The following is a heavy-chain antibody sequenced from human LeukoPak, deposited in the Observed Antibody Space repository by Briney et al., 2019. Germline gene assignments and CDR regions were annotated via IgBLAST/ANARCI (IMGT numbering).Heavy chain of an antibody. CDR3: AKEYTGTFSPFPSYFDN. CDR1: GFTFSSYG. V-gene: IGHV3-23*01. Sequence: PGGSLRLSCAASGFTFSSYGMSGVRQAPGEGLEWVSDINGNGGTSYYADSVKGRFNISRDNSKNTVYLQMNSLRAEDTAVYHCAKEYTGTFSPFPSYFDNWSQGTLVTASS. D-gene: IGHD1-26*01. J-gene: IGHJ4*02. CDR2: INGNGGTS.